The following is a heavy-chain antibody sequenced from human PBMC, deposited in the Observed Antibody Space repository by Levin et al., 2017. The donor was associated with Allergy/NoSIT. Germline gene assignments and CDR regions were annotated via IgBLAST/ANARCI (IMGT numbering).Heavy chain of an antibody. CDR3: ARVSIYPDFGRWYLFDY. D-gene: IGHD6-13*01. J-gene: IGHJ4*02. Sequence: SETLSLTCTVSGGSISSYYWSWIRQPPGKGLEWIGYIYYSGSTNYNPSLKSRVTISVDTSKNQFSLKLSSVTAADTAVYYCARVSIYPDFGRWYLFDYWGQGTLVTVSS. V-gene: IGHV4-59*01. CDR2: IYYSGST. CDR1: GGSISSYY.